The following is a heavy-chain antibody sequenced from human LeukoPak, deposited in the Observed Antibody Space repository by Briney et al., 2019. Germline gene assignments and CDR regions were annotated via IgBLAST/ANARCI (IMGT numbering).Heavy chain of an antibody. V-gene: IGHV4-39*01. D-gene: IGHD3-10*01. J-gene: IGHJ6*02. CDR3: AGQNRLYTMGYYYYYGMDV. Sequence: SETLSLTCTVSGGSISSSSYYWGWIRQPPGKGLEWIVSIYYSGSTYYNPSLKSRVTISVDTSKNQFSLKLSSVTAADTAVYYCAGQNRLYTMGYYYYYGMDVWGQGTTVTVSS. CDR1: GGSISSSSYY. CDR2: IYYSGST.